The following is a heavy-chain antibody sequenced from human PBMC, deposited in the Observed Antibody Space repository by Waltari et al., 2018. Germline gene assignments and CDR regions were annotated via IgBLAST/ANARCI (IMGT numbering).Heavy chain of an antibody. CDR3: ATSNFYPPFDF. V-gene: IGHV4-61*02. D-gene: IGHD3-3*01. CDR2: IYTGGST. CDR1: GGSIPSSNYY. Sequence: VQLQESGPGVVKPSQTLSLTCSVPGGSIPSSNYYWNWIRQSAGKGLQWIGRIYTGGSTKYNPSLESRITISMDTSQNHFSLRLNSVTASDTAVYYCATSNFYPPFDFWGQGAPVIVSS. J-gene: IGHJ4*02.